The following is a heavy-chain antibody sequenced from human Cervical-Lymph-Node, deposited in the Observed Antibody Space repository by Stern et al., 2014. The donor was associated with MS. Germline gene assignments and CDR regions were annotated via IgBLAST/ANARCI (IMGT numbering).Heavy chain of an antibody. V-gene: IGHV1-8*01. CDR1: GYTFTNYD. Sequence: VQLVESGAEVKKPGASVKVSCKASGYTFTNYDINWVRQAPGQGLEWMGWMNPDSGRTDYTQHFQGRVTMTRDNSVSTAYMELSSLRSEDTAVYYCAVSFCGTDCYSGFDYWGQGAQVTVSS. D-gene: IGHD2-21*02. CDR2: MNPDSGRT. CDR3: AVSFCGTDCYSGFDY. J-gene: IGHJ4*02.